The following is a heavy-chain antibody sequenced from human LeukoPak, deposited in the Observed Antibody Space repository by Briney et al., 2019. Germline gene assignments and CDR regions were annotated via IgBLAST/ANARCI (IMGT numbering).Heavy chain of an antibody. CDR1: GYNLSSFG. Sequence: ASVKVSCKASGYNLSSFGISWVRQAPGQRLESMGWISVYSGNTNYAQNLQGRVTMTRDTSTSTAYMELRSLRSDDTAVYYCARVPVFGGEDVWGKGTTVTISS. CDR2: ISVYSGNT. J-gene: IGHJ6*04. CDR3: ARVPVFGGEDV. V-gene: IGHV1-18*01. D-gene: IGHD4-23*01.